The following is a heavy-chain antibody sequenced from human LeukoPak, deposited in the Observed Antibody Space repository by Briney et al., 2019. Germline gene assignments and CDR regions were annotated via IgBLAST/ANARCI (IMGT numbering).Heavy chain of an antibody. J-gene: IGHJ4*02. CDR1: GFTFSSTW. V-gene: IGHV3-74*01. CDR2: IHSDGSST. Sequence: GGCLRLSCAASGFTFSSTWMHWFRQAPGKGPVWVSRIHSDGSSTIYADSVKGRFTISRDNARNTLYLQMNSLRAEDTAVYYCVRDRYYVPDYWGQGTLVTVSS. D-gene: IGHD3-16*01. CDR3: VRDRYYVPDY.